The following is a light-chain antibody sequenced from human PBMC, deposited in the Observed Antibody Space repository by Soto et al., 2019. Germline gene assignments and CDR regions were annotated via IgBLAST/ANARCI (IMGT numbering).Light chain of an antibody. CDR3: MQRIQLPET. J-gene: IGKJ2*01. Sequence: DIVMTQTPLSLSVSPGQPASISCKSSQSLLRSDGKSSLYWYLQKPGQSPQLLIYGASTRLSGVPARFSGSGSWTDFTLKISRVEAEDVGVYYCMQRIQLPETFGQGTKLEIK. V-gene: IGKV2D-29*02. CDR2: GAS. CDR1: QSLLRSDGKSS.